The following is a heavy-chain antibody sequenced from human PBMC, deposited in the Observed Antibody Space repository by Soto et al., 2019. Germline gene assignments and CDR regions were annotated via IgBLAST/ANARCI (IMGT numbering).Heavy chain of an antibody. J-gene: IGHJ4*02. D-gene: IGHD2-15*01. CDR3: ARGGWSLDY. Sequence: QVQLQESGPGLVKPWEALSLTCSVSGGSIISHYWSWIRQPPGKGLEWIGYIHYSGSTDYNPSVKSRLTISVDTSKHQFSLKLSSVTAADTAVYYCARGGWSLDYWGQGTLVTVSS. CDR1: GGSIISHY. V-gene: IGHV4-59*11. CDR2: IHYSGST.